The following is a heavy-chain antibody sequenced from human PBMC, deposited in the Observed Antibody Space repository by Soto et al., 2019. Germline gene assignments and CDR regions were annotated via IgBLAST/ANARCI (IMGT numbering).Heavy chain of an antibody. CDR2: IWYDGSNK. CDR1: GFTFSSYG. J-gene: IGHJ5*02. Sequence: QVQLVESGGGVVQPGRSLRLSCAASGFTFSSYGMHWVRQAPGKGLEWVAVIWYDGSNKYYADSVKGRFTISRDNSKNTLYLQMNSLRAEDTAVYYCARDRSYSNPTHQGWFDPWGQGTLVTVSS. V-gene: IGHV3-33*01. D-gene: IGHD4-4*01. CDR3: ARDRSYSNPTHQGWFDP.